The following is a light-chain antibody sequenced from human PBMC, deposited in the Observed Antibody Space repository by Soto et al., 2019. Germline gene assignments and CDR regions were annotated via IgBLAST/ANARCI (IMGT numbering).Light chain of an antibody. Sequence: QSVLTQSPSASASLGASVKLTCTLSSGHSHYAIAWHQQQPEKGPRYLMKVTRDGSHSKGDGIPDRFSGSSSGAERYLTISSLQSEDEADYYCQSFDSSLRVYVFGSGTKLTVL. J-gene: IGLJ1*01. CDR2: VTRDGSH. CDR3: QSFDSSLRVYV. CDR1: SGHSHYA. V-gene: IGLV4-69*01.